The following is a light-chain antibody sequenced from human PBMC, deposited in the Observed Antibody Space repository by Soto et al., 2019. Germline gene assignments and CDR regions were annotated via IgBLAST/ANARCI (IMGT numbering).Light chain of an antibody. CDR3: QQYGSSPPEG. CDR1: QSVSSN. V-gene: IGKV3-20*01. CDR2: GAS. Sequence: EIVMTQSPATLSVSPGERATLSCRASQSVSSNLAWYQQKPGQAPRLLIYGASSRATGIPDRFSGSGSGTDFTLTISRLEPEDFAVYYCQQYGSSPPEGFGQGTRLEI. J-gene: IGKJ5*01.